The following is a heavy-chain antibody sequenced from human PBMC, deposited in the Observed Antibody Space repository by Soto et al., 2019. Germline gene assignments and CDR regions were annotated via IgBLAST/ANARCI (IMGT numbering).Heavy chain of an antibody. CDR3: VSVLPYGDRYAVTPHVDY. V-gene: IGHV3-11*05. D-gene: IGHD3-10*01. CDR2: ISGSSRYP. Sequence: QVQLVESGGGLVKPGGSLRLSCEASGFTFNDYYIAWIRQAPGTGLAWVSYISGSSRYPKFTDSVKGRFSISRDNAKNSLYLQMNSLSGEDTAAYYCVSVLPYGDRYAVTPHVDYWGQGLLVTVSS. CDR1: GFTFNDYY. J-gene: IGHJ4*02.